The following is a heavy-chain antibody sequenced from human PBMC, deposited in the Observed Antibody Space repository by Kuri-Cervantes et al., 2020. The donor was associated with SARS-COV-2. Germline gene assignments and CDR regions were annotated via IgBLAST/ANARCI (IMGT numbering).Heavy chain of an antibody. J-gene: IGHJ4*02. CDR1: GFTFRSYG. V-gene: IGHV3-73*01. CDR3: TRLDGGGSY. CDR2: IRSKANSYAT. D-gene: IGHD3-16*01. Sequence: GESLKISCAASGFTFRSYGMHWVRQAPGKGLEWVGRIRSKANSYATAYAASVKGRFTISRDDSKNTAYLQMNSLKTEDTAVYYCTRLDGGGSYWGQGTLVTVSS.